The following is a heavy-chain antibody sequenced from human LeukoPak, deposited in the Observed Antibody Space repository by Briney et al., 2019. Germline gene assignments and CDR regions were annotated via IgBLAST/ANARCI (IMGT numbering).Heavy chain of an antibody. Sequence: ASVKVSCKASGYTFTGSYIHWVRQAPGQGLEWMGWINPDSGVTKYAQNFQGRVTMTRDTSISTASMEMRSLKYDDTAVYYCARDFGSSSAWYEFDYWGQGTLVTVSS. D-gene: IGHD6-19*01. V-gene: IGHV1-2*02. CDR2: INPDSGVT. CDR1: GYTFTGSY. CDR3: ARDFGSSSAWYEFDY. J-gene: IGHJ4*02.